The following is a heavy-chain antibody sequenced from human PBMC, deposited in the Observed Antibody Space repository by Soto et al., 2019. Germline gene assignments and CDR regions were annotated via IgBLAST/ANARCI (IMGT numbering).Heavy chain of an antibody. V-gene: IGHV4-39*01. Sequence: PSQTLSLTCTVSGGSISSSSYYWGWIRQPPGKGLEWIGSIYYSGSTYYNPSLKSRVTISVDTSKNQFSLKLSSVTAADTAVYCCARQGVTIFGIHWFDPWGQGNLVTGSS. CDR1: GGSISSSSYY. D-gene: IGHD3-3*01. J-gene: IGHJ5*02. CDR3: ARQGVTIFGIHWFDP. CDR2: IYYSGST.